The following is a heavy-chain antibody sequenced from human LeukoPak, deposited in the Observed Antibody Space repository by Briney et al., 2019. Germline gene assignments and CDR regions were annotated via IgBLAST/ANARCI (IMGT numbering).Heavy chain of an antibody. V-gene: IGHV3-23*01. J-gene: IGHJ4*02. CDR1: GFTFSSYA. CDR2: ISGSGGST. Sequence: GGSLRLSCAASGFTFSSYAMSWVRQAPGKGLEWVSAISGSGGSTYYADSVKGRFTISRDNSKNTLYLQMNSLRGEDTAVYYCAREYSSSRYFDYWGQGTVVTVSS. CDR3: AREYSSSRYFDY. D-gene: IGHD6-13*01.